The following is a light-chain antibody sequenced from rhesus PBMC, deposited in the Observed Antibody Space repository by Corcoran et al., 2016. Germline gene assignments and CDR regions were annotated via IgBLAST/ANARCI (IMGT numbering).Light chain of an antibody. CDR1: TGAVTSENY. J-gene: IGLJ6*01. V-gene: IGLV7-71*01. CDR2: NTT. Sequence: QAVVPPEPSLTVPPGGSVTLSCGSSTGAVTSENYPHWFQQKPGQVPRGLISNTTSKHTWPPARFSGSLAGGKAALTLSGTQPDDEADYYCFLYYTTAYVFGSGTNLTVL. CDR3: FLYYTTAYV.